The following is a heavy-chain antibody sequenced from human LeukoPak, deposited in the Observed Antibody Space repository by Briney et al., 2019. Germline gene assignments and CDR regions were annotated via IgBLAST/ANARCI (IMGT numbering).Heavy chain of an antibody. J-gene: IGHJ4*02. CDR1: GFTFSSYS. V-gene: IGHV3-21*01. CDR2: ISSSSSYI. Sequence: GGSLRLSCAAPGFTFSSYSMNWVRQAPGKGLEWVSSISSSSSYIYYADSVKGRFTISRDNAKNSLYLQMNSLRAEGTAVYYCARDLVSGTMGYWGQGTLVTVPS. D-gene: IGHD3-10*01. CDR3: ARDLVSGTMGY.